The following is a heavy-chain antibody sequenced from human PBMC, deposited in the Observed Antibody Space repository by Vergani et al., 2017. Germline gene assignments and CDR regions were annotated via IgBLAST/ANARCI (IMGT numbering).Heavy chain of an antibody. Sequence: QVQLVQSVTEVEKPGASVKVSCKASGYTFTGYYIHWVRQAPGQALEWMGWISPNSGGTNYAQKFQGRVTMTRDTSTSTVYMELSSLRSEDTAVYYCTRGWYYDSIAYWAYWGQGTLVTVSS. D-gene: IGHD3-22*01. CDR2: ISPNSGGT. V-gene: IGHV1-2*02. CDR3: TRGWYYDSIAYWAY. J-gene: IGHJ4*02. CDR1: GYTFTGYY.